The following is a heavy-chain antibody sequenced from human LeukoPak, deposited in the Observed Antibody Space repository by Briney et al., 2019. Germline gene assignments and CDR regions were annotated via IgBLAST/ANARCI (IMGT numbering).Heavy chain of an antibody. CDR1: GFTFSSDS. D-gene: IGHD3-10*01. V-gene: IGHV3-21*01. Sequence: TGGSLRLSCVASGFTFSSDSVNWVRQAPGRGMEWVSYIDSTGRYIYYADSVKGRFTISRDNAKNSLYLQMNSLRVEDTAVYYCARDTSGSYSITYFDSWGQGTLVTVSS. CDR3: ARDTSGSYSITYFDS. J-gene: IGHJ4*02. CDR2: IDSTGRYI.